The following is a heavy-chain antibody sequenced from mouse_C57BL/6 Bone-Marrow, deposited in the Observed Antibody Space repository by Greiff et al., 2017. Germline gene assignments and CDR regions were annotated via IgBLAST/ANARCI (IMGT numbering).Heavy chain of an antibody. Sequence: VQLKQSGTVLARPGASVKMSCKTSGYTFTSYWMHWVKQRPGQGLEWIGAIYPGNSDTSYNQKFKGKAKLTAVTSAGTAYMELSSLTNEDSAVYYGTRDDYRGYYYAMDYWGQGTSVTVSS. D-gene: IGHD2-4*01. CDR3: TRDDYRGYYYAMDY. V-gene: IGHV1-5*01. CDR1: GYTFTSYW. J-gene: IGHJ4*01. CDR2: IYPGNSDT.